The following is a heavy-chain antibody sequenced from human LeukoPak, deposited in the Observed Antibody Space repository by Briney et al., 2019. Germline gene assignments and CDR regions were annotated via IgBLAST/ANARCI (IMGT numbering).Heavy chain of an antibody. V-gene: IGHV3-23*01. CDR2: VSGSGSST. CDR1: GFTFIDYA. Sequence: PGGSLRLSCAASGFTFIDYAVSWVRQAPGKGLEWVSSVSGSGSSTFYAASVKGRLTTSRDNSKNTVSLQMNSLRAEDTAVYYCARDGGVAVAYDYWGRGTLVTVSS. J-gene: IGHJ4*02. D-gene: IGHD6-19*01. CDR3: ARDGGVAVAYDY.